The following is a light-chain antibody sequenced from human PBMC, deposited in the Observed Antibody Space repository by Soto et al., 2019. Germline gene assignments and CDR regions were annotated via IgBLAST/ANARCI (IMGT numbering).Light chain of an antibody. CDR3: SSYTSSRTLV. Sequence: QSALTQPASVSGSPEQSITISCTGTSSDVGGYNYVSWFQQHPGKAPKLMIYDVSNRPSGVSNRFSGSKSANTASLTISGLQAEDEADYYCSSYTSSRTLVFGGGTKLTVL. CDR2: DVS. CDR1: SSDVGGYNY. V-gene: IGLV2-14*03. J-gene: IGLJ2*01.